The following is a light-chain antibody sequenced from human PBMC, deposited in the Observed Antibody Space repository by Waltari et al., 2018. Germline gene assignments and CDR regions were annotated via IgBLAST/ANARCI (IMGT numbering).Light chain of an antibody. V-gene: IGKV3-20*01. Sequence: EIVLTQSPGTLSLSPGERATLSCRASQSVSRALAWYQQKPGQAPRRLIYEASRRATGIPDRFSGRVSGTDFSLTITRLEPEDFAVYYCQHYVRLPATFGQGTKVEIK. CDR1: QSVSRA. J-gene: IGKJ1*01. CDR2: EAS. CDR3: QHYVRLPAT.